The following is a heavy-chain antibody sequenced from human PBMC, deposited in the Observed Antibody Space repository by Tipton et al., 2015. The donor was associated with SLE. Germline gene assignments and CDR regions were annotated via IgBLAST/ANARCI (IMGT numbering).Heavy chain of an antibody. CDR3: TREARGFDY. CDR1: GFTFDDYA. J-gene: IGHJ4*02. Sequence: SLRLSCAASGFTFDDYAMHWVRQAPGKGLEWVSGISWNSGSIGYADSVKGRFTISRDNSKNTVYLQMNSVRAEDTAVYYCTREARGFDYWGQGNLVTVSS. V-gene: IGHV3-9*01. CDR2: ISWNSGSI.